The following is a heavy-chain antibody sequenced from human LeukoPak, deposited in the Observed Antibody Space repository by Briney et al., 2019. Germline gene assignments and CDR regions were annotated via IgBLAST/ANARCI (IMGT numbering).Heavy chain of an antibody. CDR3: ARDRGAVGMELDY. CDR2: VYYTGST. D-gene: IGHD6-13*01. CDR1: GGSIDSYY. Sequence: KTSETLSLTCTVSGGSIDSYYWSWIRQPPGKALEWIGYVYYTGSTNYNPSLKSRVTISVDTSKNQFSLKLSSVTAADTAVYYCARDRGAVGMELDYWGQGTLVTVSS. V-gene: IGHV4-59*01. J-gene: IGHJ4*02.